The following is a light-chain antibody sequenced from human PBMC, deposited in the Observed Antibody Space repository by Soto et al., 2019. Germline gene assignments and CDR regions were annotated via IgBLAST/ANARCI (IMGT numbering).Light chain of an antibody. CDR2: GAS. V-gene: IGKV1-12*01. CDR1: QDISHY. Sequence: DIQVTQSPSSVSASVGDRVTITCRASQDISHYLAWYQQKPGKAPKLLIYGASSLESGVPSRFSGSGSGTDFTLTISTLQPEDVATYYCQQSHRTSYTFGHGTKVDIK. J-gene: IGKJ2*01. CDR3: QQSHRTSYT.